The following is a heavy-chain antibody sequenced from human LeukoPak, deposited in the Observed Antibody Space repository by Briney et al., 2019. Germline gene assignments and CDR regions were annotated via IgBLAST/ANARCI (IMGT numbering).Heavy chain of an antibody. CDR1: GFTFSSYW. D-gene: IGHD1-26*01. J-gene: IGHJ4*02. CDR3: ARDGLRVGATSY. CDR2: IKQDGSEK. Sequence: PGGSLRLSCAGSGFTFSSYWMSWVRQAPGKGLEWVANIKQDGSEKYYVDSVKGRFTISRDNAKNSLYLQMNSLRAEDTAVYYCARDGLRVGATSYWGQGTLVTVPS. V-gene: IGHV3-7*01.